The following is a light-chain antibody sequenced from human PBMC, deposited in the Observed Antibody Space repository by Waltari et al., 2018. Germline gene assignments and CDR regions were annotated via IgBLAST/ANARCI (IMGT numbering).Light chain of an antibody. V-gene: IGLV1-44*01. J-gene: IGLJ2*01. CDR3: AAWDDSLNGPL. CDR1: SSNIGSNT. Sequence: QSVLTQPPSASGTPGQRVTISCSGSSSNIGSNTVNWYQQLPGTAPKLLIYSNNQRPSGVPHRFSGSKSGTSASLAISGLQSEDEADYYCAAWDDSLNGPLFGGGTKLTVL. CDR2: SNN.